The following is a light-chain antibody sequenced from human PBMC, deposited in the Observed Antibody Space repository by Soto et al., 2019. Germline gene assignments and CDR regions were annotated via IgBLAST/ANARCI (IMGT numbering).Light chain of an antibody. CDR3: QQYTQSLWT. J-gene: IGKJ1*01. Sequence: VLTQSPGTLSLYPGERATLSCGTSQSVSASQLAWYQQKPGQAPRLLIYGVSNRATSIPDRFSGSGSGTHFTLTIDRLEPEDFAVYFCQQYTQSLWTFGQGTKVDI. V-gene: IGKV3-20*01. CDR1: QSVSASQ. CDR2: GVS.